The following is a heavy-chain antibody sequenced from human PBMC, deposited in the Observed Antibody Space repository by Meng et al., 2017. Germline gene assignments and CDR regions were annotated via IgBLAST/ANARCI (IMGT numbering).Heavy chain of an antibody. CDR3: ARDGTGYSSGWSLPWEYYFDY. CDR2: FDPEDGET. D-gene: IGHD6-19*01. J-gene: IGHJ4*02. CDR1: GYTLTELS. V-gene: IGHV1-24*01. Sequence: ASVKVSCKVSGYTLTELSMHWVRQAPGKGLEWMGGFDPEDGETIYAQKFQGRVTMTEDTSTDTAYMELSSLRSEDTAVYYCARDGTGYSSGWSLPWEYYFDYWGQGTLVTVSS.